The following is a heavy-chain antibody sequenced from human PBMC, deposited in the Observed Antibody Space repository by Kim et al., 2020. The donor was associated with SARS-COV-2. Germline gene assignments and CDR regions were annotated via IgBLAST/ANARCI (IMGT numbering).Heavy chain of an antibody. Sequence: GGSLRLSCAASGFTFDDYAMHWVRQAPGKGLEWVSGISWNSGSIGYADSVKGRFTISRDNAKNSLYLQMNSLRAEDTALYYCAKATIAAATVVFAFDIWGQGTMVTVSS. CDR3: AKATIAAATVVFAFDI. V-gene: IGHV3-9*01. J-gene: IGHJ3*02. CDR1: GFTFDDYA. D-gene: IGHD6-13*01. CDR2: ISWNSGSI.